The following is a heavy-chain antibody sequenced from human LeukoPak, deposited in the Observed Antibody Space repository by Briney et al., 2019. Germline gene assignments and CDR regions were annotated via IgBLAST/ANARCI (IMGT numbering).Heavy chain of an antibody. D-gene: IGHD3-10*01. Sequence: SGGSLRLSCAASGFTVSSNYMSWVRQAPGKGLEWVSVIYSGGSTYYADSVKGRFTISRDNSNNTLYLQMNSLRAEDTAVYYCARDFNYGSGSNYYYYMDVWGKGTTVTVSS. CDR2: IYSGGST. CDR3: ARDFNYGSGSNYYYYMDV. J-gene: IGHJ6*03. V-gene: IGHV3-53*01. CDR1: GFTVSSNY.